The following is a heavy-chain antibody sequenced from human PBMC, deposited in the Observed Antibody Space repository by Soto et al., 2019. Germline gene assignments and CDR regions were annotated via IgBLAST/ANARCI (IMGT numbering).Heavy chain of an antibody. Sequence: ASVKVSCNASGYTFTSYGISWVRQAPGQGLEWMGWISAYNGNTNYAQKLQGRVTMTTDTSTSTAYMELRSLRSDDTAVYYCARGMGDYGDYANKEPTRYYGMDVWGQGTTVTVSS. V-gene: IGHV1-18*01. CDR1: GYTFTSYG. CDR2: ISAYNGNT. D-gene: IGHD4-17*01. CDR3: ARGMGDYGDYANKEPTRYYGMDV. J-gene: IGHJ6*02.